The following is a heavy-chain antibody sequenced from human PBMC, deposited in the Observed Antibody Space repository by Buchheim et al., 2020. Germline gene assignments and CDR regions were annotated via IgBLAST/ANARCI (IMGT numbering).Heavy chain of an antibody. V-gene: IGHV3-30*18. CDR3: AKDTGTSSWYPDDRGFFDH. CDR1: GFTFSNYG. J-gene: IGHJ4*02. CDR2: ISHDGTRK. D-gene: IGHD6-13*01. Sequence: VQLVESGGSVVQPGRSLRLSCAASGFTFSNYGIHWVRQAPGKGLEWLALISHDGTRKYYIDSVRGRFTISRDNSKNTLYLQMNSLRPEDTAVYFCAKDTGTSSWYPDDRGFFDHWGQGTL.